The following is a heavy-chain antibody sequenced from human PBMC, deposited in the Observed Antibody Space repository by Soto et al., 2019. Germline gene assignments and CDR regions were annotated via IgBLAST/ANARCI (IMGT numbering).Heavy chain of an antibody. J-gene: IGHJ6*02. V-gene: IGHV3-33*01. CDR1: GFSFSSYG. CDR2: IWYDGRNK. CDR3: ARGGKNSYGMDV. Sequence: GGSLRLSCAASGFSFSSYGMHWVRQAPDKGLEWVANIWYDGRNKYYADSVKGRFTISRDNSKNTFYQQMNSLRAEDTAVYYCARGGKNSYGMDVWGQGTTVTVSS. D-gene: IGHD3-16*01.